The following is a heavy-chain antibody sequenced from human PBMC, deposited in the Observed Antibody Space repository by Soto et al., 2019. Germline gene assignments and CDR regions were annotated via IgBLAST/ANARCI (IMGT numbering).Heavy chain of an antibody. Sequence: SETLSLTCTVSGGSISSYYWSWIRQPPGKGLEWIGYIYYSGSTNYNPSLKSRVTISVDTSKNQFSLKLSSVTAADTAVYYCARDGSRDGYKGTFDYWGQGTLVTVSS. CDR1: GGSISSYY. V-gene: IGHV4-59*12. CDR2: IYYSGST. J-gene: IGHJ4*02. CDR3: ARDGSRDGYKGTFDY. D-gene: IGHD5-12*01.